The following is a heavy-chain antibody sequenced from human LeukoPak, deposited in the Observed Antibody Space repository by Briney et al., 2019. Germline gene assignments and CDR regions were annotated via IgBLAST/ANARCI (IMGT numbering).Heavy chain of an antibody. CDR2: VSSRSTYI. D-gene: IGHD4-23*01. CDR1: GFTFSNYN. CDR3: ARDYGGNSGYFDY. Sequence: GGSLRLSCAASGFTFSNYNMNWIRQAPGKGLEWVASVSSRSTYIYYADSVRGRFTISRDNAQNSLSLQLNSLRAEDTALYYCARDYGGNSGYFDYWGQGALVTVSS. J-gene: IGHJ4*02. V-gene: IGHV3-21*01.